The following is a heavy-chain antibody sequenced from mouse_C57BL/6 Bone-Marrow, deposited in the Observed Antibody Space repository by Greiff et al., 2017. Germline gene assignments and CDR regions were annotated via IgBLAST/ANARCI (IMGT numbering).Heavy chain of an antibody. J-gene: IGHJ3*01. CDR3: ARSFRFAY. Sequence: VKLMESGAELARPGASVKLSCKASGYTFTSYGISWVKQRTGQGLEWIGEIYPRSGNTYYYEKFKGKATLTADKSSSTAYMELRSLTSEDSAVYFCARSFRFAYWGQGTLVTVSA. CDR2: IYPRSGNT. V-gene: IGHV1-81*01. CDR1: GYTFTSYG.